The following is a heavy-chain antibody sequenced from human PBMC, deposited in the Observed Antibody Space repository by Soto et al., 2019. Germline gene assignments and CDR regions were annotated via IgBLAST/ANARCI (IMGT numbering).Heavy chain of an antibody. CDR2: IDATGTII. CDR3: ARDRWHRDWHPGAFDI. Sequence: GGSLRLSCAASGFAFSSYEMNWVRQAPGKGLECVSYIDATGTIIHYADSVEGRFTISRDKPKNSLFLQMKSLGAEDTAVYYCARDRWHRDWHPGAFDIWGRGKMVAVSS. J-gene: IGHJ3*02. D-gene: IGHD3-9*01. V-gene: IGHV3-48*03. CDR1: GFAFSSYE.